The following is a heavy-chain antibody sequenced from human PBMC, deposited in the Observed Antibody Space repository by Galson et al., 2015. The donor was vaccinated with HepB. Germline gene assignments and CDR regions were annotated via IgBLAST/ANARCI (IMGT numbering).Heavy chain of an antibody. D-gene: IGHD4-23*01. CDR3: ARDGENYGGNSGLFDY. CDR1: GYTFTSYG. Sequence: SVKVSCKASGYTFTSYGISWVRQAPGQGLEWMGWISAYNGNTSYAQKLQGRVTMTTDTSTSTAYMELRSLRSDDTAVYYCARDGENYGGNSGLFDYWGQGTLVTVSS. CDR2: ISAYNGNT. J-gene: IGHJ4*02. V-gene: IGHV1-18*04.